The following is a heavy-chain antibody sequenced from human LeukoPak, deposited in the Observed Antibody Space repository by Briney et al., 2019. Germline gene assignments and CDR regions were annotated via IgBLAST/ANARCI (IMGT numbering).Heavy chain of an antibody. J-gene: IGHJ4*02. CDR1: GGTFSSYA. CDR3: ARHKTHCSGGSCYNYYFDY. V-gene: IGHV1-69*06. Sequence: ASVKVSCKASGGTFSSYAISWVRQAPGQGLEWMGRIIPIFGTANYAQKFQGRVTITADKSTSTAYMELSSLRSEDTAAYYCARHKTHCSGGSCYNYYFDYWGQGTLVTVSS. D-gene: IGHD2-15*01. CDR2: IIPIFGTA.